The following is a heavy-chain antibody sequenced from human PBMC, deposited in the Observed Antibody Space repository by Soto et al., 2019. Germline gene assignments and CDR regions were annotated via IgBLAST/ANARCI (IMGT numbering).Heavy chain of an antibody. Sequence: ETLSLTCTVSGASINNNYWNWIRQPPGKGLEWIGYIYYSGSPNYNPSLKSRVTISVDTSKNQFSLNLRSVTAADTAVYYCARRAPSYDTSSYGDGMDVWGQGTTVTVSS. V-gene: IGHV4-59*01. CDR1: GASINNNY. CDR3: ARRAPSYDTSSYGDGMDV. D-gene: IGHD3-22*01. CDR2: IYYSGSP. J-gene: IGHJ6*02.